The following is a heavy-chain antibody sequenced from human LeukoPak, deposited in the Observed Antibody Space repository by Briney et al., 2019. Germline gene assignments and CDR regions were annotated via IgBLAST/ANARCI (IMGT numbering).Heavy chain of an antibody. J-gene: IGHJ4*02. V-gene: IGHV3-30*03. CDR2: ISYDGSNK. Sequence: PGGSLRLSCAASGFTFSSYGMHWVRQAPGKGLEWVAVISYDGSNKYYADSVKGRFTISRDNSKNTLYLQMNSLRAEDTAVYYCARCDILTGYYSDYWGQGTLVTVSS. CDR1: GFTFSSYG. D-gene: IGHD3-9*01. CDR3: ARCDILTGYYSDY.